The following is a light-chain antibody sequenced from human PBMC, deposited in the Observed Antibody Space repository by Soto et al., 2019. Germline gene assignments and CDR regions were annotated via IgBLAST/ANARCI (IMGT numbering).Light chain of an antibody. Sequence: IVLTQSPGTLSLSPGERATLSCRASQTVSSNFLAWYQEKPGQGPRLLIYGASTRATGIPDRFNGSGSGTDFTLTISRLDPEDFAVYYCRQYGRSLEFAVGGGTKVDI. CDR3: RQYGRSLEFA. CDR1: QTVSSNF. J-gene: IGKJ4*01. V-gene: IGKV3-20*01. CDR2: GAS.